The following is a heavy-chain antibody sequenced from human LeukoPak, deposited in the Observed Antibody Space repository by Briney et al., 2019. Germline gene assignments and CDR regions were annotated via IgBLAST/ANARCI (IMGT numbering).Heavy chain of an antibody. CDR1: GFTFSNYW. D-gene: IGHD5-24*01. CDR2: MNIDGSEK. Sequence: GGSLILSCAASGFTFSNYWMGWVRQAPGKRPEWVANMNIDGSEKYYADSVKGRFTISRDNARNSVYLQMNSLRVEDTAIYYCTRVGYIDEGIDYWSQGTLVTVSS. V-gene: IGHV3-7*04. J-gene: IGHJ4*02. CDR3: TRVGYIDEGIDY.